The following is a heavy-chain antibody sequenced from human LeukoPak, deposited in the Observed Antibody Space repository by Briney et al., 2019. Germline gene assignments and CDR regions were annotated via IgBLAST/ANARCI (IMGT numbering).Heavy chain of an antibody. Sequence: GGSLRLSCAPSGFPFTSHWMSWLRQAPGRGLEWVANIKEDATETYYVDSVKGRFTISRDNAKNSLYLQMNSLRAEDTAVYYCARDSRGAFDYWGQGTLVTVSS. D-gene: IGHD3-10*01. V-gene: IGHV3-7*01. CDR3: ARDSRGAFDY. CDR2: IKEDATET. CDR1: GFPFTSHW. J-gene: IGHJ4*02.